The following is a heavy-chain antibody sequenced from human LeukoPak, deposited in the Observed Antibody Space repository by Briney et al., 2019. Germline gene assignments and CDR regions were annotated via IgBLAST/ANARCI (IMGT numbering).Heavy chain of an antibody. V-gene: IGHV4-39*01. Sequence: SETLSLTCTVSGGSISSGSYYWGWIRQPPGKGLEWIGSVYYSGSTYYNPSLKSRVTISVDTSKNQFSLKLSSVTAADTAVYYCARQAVRESSYFDYWGQGTLVTVSS. D-gene: IGHD1-1*01. CDR3: ARQAVRESSYFDY. J-gene: IGHJ4*02. CDR2: VYYSGST. CDR1: GGSISSGSYY.